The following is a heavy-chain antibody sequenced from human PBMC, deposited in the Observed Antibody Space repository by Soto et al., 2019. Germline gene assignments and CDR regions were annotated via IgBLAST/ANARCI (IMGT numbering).Heavy chain of an antibody. D-gene: IGHD6-19*01. CDR3: ATFKTVTGPGWGRASEY. V-gene: IGHV3-23*01. Sequence: VHLLESGGGLVQPGGSLRLSCATSGFNFNNYAMSWVRQAPGERLEWVSFISSNGGTTYYADSVKGRFTISRGNSRNTVFLHMNTLGAEHTAIFYCATFKTVTGPGWGRASEYWGHGTRVTV. CDR2: ISSNGGTT. J-gene: IGHJ4*01. CDR1: GFNFNNYA.